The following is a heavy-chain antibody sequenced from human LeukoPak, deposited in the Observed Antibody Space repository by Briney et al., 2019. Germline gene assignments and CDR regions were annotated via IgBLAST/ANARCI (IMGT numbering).Heavy chain of an antibody. CDR2: ISGSGGST. J-gene: IGHJ6*02. CDR1: GFTFSSYE. D-gene: IGHD6-19*01. V-gene: IGHV3-23*01. CDR3: AKGIAVAGDYYYYGIDV. Sequence: PGGSLRLSCAASGFTFSSYEMNWVRQAPGKGLEWVSAISGSGGSTYYADSVKGRFTISRDNSKNTLYLQMNSLRAEDTAVYYCAKGIAVAGDYYYYGIDVWGQGTTVTVSS.